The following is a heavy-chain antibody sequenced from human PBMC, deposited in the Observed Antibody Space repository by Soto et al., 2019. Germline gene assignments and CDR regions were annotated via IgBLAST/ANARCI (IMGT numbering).Heavy chain of an antibody. J-gene: IGHJ5*02. CDR3: ARERMVRGVGTFDP. CDR2: ISYDGSNK. Sequence: QVQLVESGGGVVQPGRSLRLSCAASGFTFSSYAMHWVRQAPGKGLEWVAVISYDGSNKYYADSVKGRFTISRDNSKNTLYLQMNSLRAEDTAVYYCARERMVRGVGTFDPWGQGPLVTVSS. CDR1: GFTFSSYA. D-gene: IGHD3-10*01. V-gene: IGHV3-30-3*01.